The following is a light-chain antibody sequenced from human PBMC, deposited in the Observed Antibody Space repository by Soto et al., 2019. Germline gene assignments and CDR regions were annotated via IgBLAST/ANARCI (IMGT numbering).Light chain of an antibody. V-gene: IGKV1-9*01. J-gene: IGKJ2*01. CDR1: QGISSY. CDR3: QQLNTHPPYT. CDR2: ATS. Sequence: IQLTQSPSSLSASVGDRVTITCWASQGISSYLAWYQQKPGKAPKLLIYATSTLQSGVPSRFSGSGSGTDFTLTISSLQPEDFATYYCQQLNTHPPYTFGQGTKLEIK.